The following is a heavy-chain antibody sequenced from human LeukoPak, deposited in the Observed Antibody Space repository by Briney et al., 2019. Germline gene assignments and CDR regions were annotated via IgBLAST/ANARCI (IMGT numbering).Heavy chain of an antibody. D-gene: IGHD3-10*01. CDR2: ISAYNGNT. CDR3: ARDHYYYGSGSYRPETVNAFDI. J-gene: IGHJ3*02. CDR1: GYTFTSYG. Sequence: GASVKVSCKASGYTFTSYGISWVRQAPGQGLEWMGWISAYNGNTNYAQKLQGRVTMTTDTSTSTAYMELRSLRSDDTAVYYCARDHYYYGSGSYRPETVNAFDIWGQGTMVTVSS. V-gene: IGHV1-18*01.